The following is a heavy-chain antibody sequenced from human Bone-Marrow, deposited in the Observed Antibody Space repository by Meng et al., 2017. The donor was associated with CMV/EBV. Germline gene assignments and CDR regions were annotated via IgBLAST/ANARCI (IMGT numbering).Heavy chain of an antibody. V-gene: IGHV4-39*01. CDR2: IYYSGST. CDR3: ARLRVAATLYFDY. J-gene: IGHJ4*02. Sequence: SETLSLTCTVSGGSISSSSYYWGWIRQPPGKGLEWIGSIYYSGSTYYNPSLKSRVTISVDTSKNQFTLKLSSVTAADTAVYYCARLRVAATLYFDYWGKGTLVTVPS. CDR1: GGSISSSSYY. D-gene: IGHD2-15*01.